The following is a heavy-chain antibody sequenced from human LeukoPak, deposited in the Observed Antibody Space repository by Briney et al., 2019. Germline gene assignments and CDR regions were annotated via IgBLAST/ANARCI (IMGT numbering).Heavy chain of an antibody. CDR2: ISGSGGST. CDR1: GFTFSSYA. Sequence: GGSLRLSCAASGFTFSSYAMSWVRQAPGKGLEWVSAISGSGGSTYYADSVRGRFTISRDNSKNTLYLQMNSLRAEDTAVYYCAKDVALELRGVIDYWGQGTLVTVSS. J-gene: IGHJ4*02. V-gene: IGHV3-23*01. CDR3: AKDVALELRGVIDY. D-gene: IGHD3-10*01.